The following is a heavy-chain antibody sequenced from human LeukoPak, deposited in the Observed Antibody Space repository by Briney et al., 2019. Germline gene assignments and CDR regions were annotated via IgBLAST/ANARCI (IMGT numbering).Heavy chain of an antibody. CDR3: ARAKWRVFLEWGLDY. CDR2: INWNGGST. V-gene: IGHV3-20*04. Sequence: PGGSLRLSCAASGFTFDDYGMSWVRQAPGKGLEWVSGINWNGGSTGYADSVKGRFTISRDNAKNSLYLQMNSLRAEDTALYYCARAKWRVFLEWGLDYWGQGTLVTVSS. J-gene: IGHJ4*02. D-gene: IGHD3-3*01. CDR1: GFTFDDYG.